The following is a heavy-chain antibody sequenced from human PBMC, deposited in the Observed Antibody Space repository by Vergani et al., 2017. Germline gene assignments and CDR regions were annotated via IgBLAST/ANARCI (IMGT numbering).Heavy chain of an antibody. V-gene: IGHV1-8*03. CDR2: MNPNSGNT. CDR3: ASEDCTSTSCHYYFDC. CDR1: GYTFTSYD. D-gene: IGHD2-2*01. Sequence: QVQLVQSGAEVKKPGASVKVSCKASGYTFTSYDINWVRQATGQGLEWMGWMNPNSGNTGSAQKFQGRVTITRNTSISTAYMELSSLRSEDTAGYYCASEDCTSTSCHYYFDCWGEATIVTVSS. J-gene: IGHJ4*02.